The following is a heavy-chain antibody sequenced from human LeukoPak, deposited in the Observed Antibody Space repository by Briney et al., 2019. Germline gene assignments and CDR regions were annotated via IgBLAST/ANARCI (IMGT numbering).Heavy chain of an antibody. CDR3: ARGGFLEWLLLGDY. J-gene: IGHJ4*02. CDR1: GGSISSSSYY. Sequence: PSETLSLTCTVSGGSISSSSYYWGWIRQPPGKGLEWIGIIYYSGSTYYNPSLKSRVTVSVDKSKNQVFLKLSPVTAADTAVYYCARGGFLEWLLLGDYWGQGTLVSVSS. V-gene: IGHV4-39*07. D-gene: IGHD3-3*01. CDR2: IYYSGST.